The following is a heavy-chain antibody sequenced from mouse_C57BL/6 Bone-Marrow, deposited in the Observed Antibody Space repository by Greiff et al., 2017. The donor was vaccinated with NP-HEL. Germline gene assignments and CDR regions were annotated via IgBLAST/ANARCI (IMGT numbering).Heavy chain of an antibody. CDR3: ARRRAWDDGSPSPYAMDY. Sequence: VQLQQSGAELVRPGTSVKVSCKASGYAFTNYLIEWLKQRPGQGLEWIGLINPGSGGTNYNAHFKGKATLTSDKYSSPAYLQLSSLTYEDSAVYFGARRRAWDDGSPSPYAMDYWGQGTSVTVSS. J-gene: IGHJ4*01. CDR1: GYAFTNYL. CDR2: INPGSGGT. V-gene: IGHV1-54*01. D-gene: IGHD1-1*01.